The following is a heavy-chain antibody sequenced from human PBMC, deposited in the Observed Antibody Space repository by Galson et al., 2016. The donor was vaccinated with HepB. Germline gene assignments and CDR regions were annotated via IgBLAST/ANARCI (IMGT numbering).Heavy chain of an antibody. D-gene: IGHD1-26*01. Sequence: SLRLSCASSGFSFSSYAMSWVRQGPGKGLEWVSAIDTSAGSTYYAGSVQGRFTISRDNSKNTLYLQVNSLRVEDTAVYYCAKVVGTATYGYLQYWGQGTLVSVSS. CDR2: IDTSAGST. J-gene: IGHJ1*01. CDR3: AKVVGTATYGYLQY. CDR1: GFSFSSYA. V-gene: IGHV3-23*01.